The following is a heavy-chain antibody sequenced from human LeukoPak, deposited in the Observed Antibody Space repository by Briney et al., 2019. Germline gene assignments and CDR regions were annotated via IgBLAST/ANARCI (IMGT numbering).Heavy chain of an antibody. CDR2: ITSSGAYT. V-gene: IGHV3-21*01. CDR1: GFTFSNYN. D-gene: IGHD1-26*01. J-gene: IGHJ6*03. CDR3: ARDPYSGNYGTYYYYYMDV. Sequence: GGSLRLSCADSGFTFSNYNMNWVRQAPGKAMEWVSSITSSGAYTFYADSVKGRFTISRDNAKNSLYLQMDSLGPEDTAVYYCARDPYSGNYGTYYYYYMDVWGKGTTVTISS.